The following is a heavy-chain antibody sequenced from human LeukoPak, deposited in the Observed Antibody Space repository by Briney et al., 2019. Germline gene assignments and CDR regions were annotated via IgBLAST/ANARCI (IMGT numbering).Heavy chain of an antibody. CDR1: GFTCSDYS. J-gene: IGHJ6*03. CDR3: ARGVPKTSYYYYYMDV. D-gene: IGHD4-11*01. Sequence: GGSLRLSCVASGFTCSDYSMNWVRQAPGKGLEWVSYISSSGFTLNYADSVKGRFTISRDIAKNSLYLQMNSLRAEDTAVYYCARGVPKTSYYYYYMDVWGKGTTVTVSS. V-gene: IGHV3-48*01. CDR2: ISSSGFTL.